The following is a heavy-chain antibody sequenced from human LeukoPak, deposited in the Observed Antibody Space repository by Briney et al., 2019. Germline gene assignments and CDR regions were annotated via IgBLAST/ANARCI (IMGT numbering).Heavy chain of an antibody. J-gene: IGHJ2*01. CDR2: INQDGSEK. Sequence: GGSLRLSCTGSGFTFSSSWMSWVRQVPGKGLEWVANINQDGSEKYYLDSVKGRFTLSRDNAKNSLYLQMNSLRAEDTAVYYCARRRWLRDFDLWGRGTLVTVSS. CDR3: ARRRWLRDFDL. CDR1: GFTFSSSW. D-gene: IGHD5-24*01. V-gene: IGHV3-7*01.